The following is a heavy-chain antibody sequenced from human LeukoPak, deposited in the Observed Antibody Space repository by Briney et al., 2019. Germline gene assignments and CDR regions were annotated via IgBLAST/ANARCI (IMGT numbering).Heavy chain of an antibody. CDR3: AREDIVVVVAATRYSGWFDP. J-gene: IGHJ5*02. CDR1: GGTFSSYA. D-gene: IGHD2-15*01. CDR2: IIPIFGTA. Sequence: SVKVSCKASGGTFSSYAISWVGQAPGQGLEWMGGIIPIFGTANYAQKFQGRVTITADKSTSTAYMELSSLRSEDTAVYYCAREDIVVVVAATRYSGWFDPWGQGTLVTVSS. V-gene: IGHV1-69*06.